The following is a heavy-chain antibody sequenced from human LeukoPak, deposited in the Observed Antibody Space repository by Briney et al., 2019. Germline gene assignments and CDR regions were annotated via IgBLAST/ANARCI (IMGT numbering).Heavy chain of an antibody. D-gene: IGHD3-22*01. V-gene: IGHV1-18*01. CDR3: ARDPGSMIVVVINLYYFDY. CDR2: ISSYNGNT. J-gene: IGHJ4*02. Sequence: GASVKVSCKASGYTFTSYGISWVRQAPGQGLEWMGWISSYNGNTNYAQKLQGRVTMTADTSTSTAYMELRSLRSDDTAVYYCARDPGSMIVVVINLYYFDYWGQGTLVTVSS. CDR1: GYTFTSYG.